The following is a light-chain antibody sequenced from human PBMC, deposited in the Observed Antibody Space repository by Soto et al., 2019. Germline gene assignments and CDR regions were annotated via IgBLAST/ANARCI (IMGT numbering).Light chain of an antibody. CDR1: QSVLYSSNNKNY. CDR3: HQYHSFPLT. Sequence: DIVMTQSPDSLAVSLGERATINCKSSQSVLYSSNNKNYLAWYQQRPGQPPTLLIYWASTRESGVPDRFTGSGSGTDFTLTSSSLQAEDVAVYYCHQYHSFPLTFGGGTRVQIK. J-gene: IGKJ4*01. V-gene: IGKV4-1*01. CDR2: WAS.